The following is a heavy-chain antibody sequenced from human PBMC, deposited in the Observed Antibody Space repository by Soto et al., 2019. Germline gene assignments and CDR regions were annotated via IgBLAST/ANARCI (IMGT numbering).Heavy chain of an antibody. V-gene: IGHV4-31*03. CDR3: ARDYGGAGDFDL. CDR1: GGSISSGGSC. CDR2: TKYCGRT. J-gene: IGHJ2*01. D-gene: IGHD3-16*01. Sequence: QVQLQESGPGLVKPSQTLSLPCTVSGGSISSGGSCWSWIRQHPGKGLAWIGYTKYCGRTYYNPSLKSRVTISVDTSKTQFPLKLSSVTAADTAVDYCARDYGGAGDFDLWGRGTLVTVSS.